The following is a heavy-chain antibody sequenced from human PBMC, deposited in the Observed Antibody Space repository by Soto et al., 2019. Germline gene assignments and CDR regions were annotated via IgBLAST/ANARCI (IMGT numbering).Heavy chain of an antibody. CDR3: ARHRGPAPVY. D-gene: IGHD3-10*01. J-gene: IGHJ4*02. V-gene: IGHV4-39*01. Sequence: QVQLQESGPGLVKPLETLSLTCTVSGGSISGYYWIWIRQPPGKGLEWVGSLFYGGTTDYNPSLKSRLTMSLDTSKNHFSLKLRSVTAADTAVYYCARHRGPAPVYWGQGTLVTASS. CDR2: LFYGGTT. CDR1: GGSISGYY.